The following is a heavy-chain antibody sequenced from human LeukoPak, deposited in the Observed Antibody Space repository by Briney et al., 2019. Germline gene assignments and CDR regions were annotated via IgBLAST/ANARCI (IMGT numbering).Heavy chain of an antibody. D-gene: IGHD3-10*01. J-gene: IGHJ6*03. CDR1: GGSLSSYY. CDR2: IYTSGST. CDR3: RRAVGSGSFQTYYYYMDV. V-gene: IGHV4-4*07. Sequence: SETLSLTCTVSGGSLSSYYWSWIRQPAGKGLEWIGRIYTSGSTNYNPSLKSRVTMSVEKSQNKFSLKLSSLPAAEPAGFYCRRAVGSGSFQTYYYYMDVWGKGTTVTISS.